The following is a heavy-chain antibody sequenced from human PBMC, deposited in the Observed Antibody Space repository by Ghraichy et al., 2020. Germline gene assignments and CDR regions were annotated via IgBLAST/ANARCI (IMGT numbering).Heavy chain of an antibody. V-gene: IGHV1-2*02. CDR3: ARDLGYCSSTSCAGNAFDI. Sequence: ASVKVSCKASGYTFTGSYMHWVRQAPGQGLEWMGWINPNSGGTNYAQKFQGRVTMTRDTSISTAYMELSRLRSDDTAVYYCARDLGYCSSTSCAGNAFDIWGQGLIVTFS. CDR2: INPNSGGT. D-gene: IGHD2-2*01. J-gene: IGHJ3*02. CDR1: GYTFTGSY.